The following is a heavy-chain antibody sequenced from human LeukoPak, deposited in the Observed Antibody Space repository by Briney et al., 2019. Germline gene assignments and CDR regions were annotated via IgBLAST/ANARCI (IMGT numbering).Heavy chain of an antibody. D-gene: IGHD3-3*01. V-gene: IGHV1-2*02. CDR1: GYTFTGYY. J-gene: IGHJ6*03. CDR2: INPNSGGT. Sequence: GASVKVSCKASGYTFTGYYMHWVRQAPGQGLEWMGWINPNSGGTNYAQKFQGRVTMTRDTSISTAYMELSRLRSEDTAVYYCARSYAFGVVYYYYYMDVWGKGTTVTVSS. CDR3: ARSYAFGVVYYYYYMDV.